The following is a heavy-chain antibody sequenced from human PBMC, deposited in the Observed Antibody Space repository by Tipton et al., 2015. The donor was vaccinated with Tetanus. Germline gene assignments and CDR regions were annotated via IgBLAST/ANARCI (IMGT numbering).Heavy chain of an antibody. CDR1: GFTFDDYA. J-gene: IGHJ4*02. CDR2: IGWNSGGI. D-gene: IGHD4-17*01. Sequence: RSLRLSCAASGFTFDDYAMHWVRQAPGKGLEWVSSIGWNSGGIAYADSVKGRFTISRDNAKNSLFLQMDGLRAEDTAVYFCARASLNDFGDYSGLAHWGQGTLVTVSS. CDR3: ARASLNDFGDYSGLAH. V-gene: IGHV3-9*01.